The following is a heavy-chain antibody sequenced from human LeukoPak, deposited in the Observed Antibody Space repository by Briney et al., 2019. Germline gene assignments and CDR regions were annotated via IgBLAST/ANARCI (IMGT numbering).Heavy chain of an antibody. J-gene: IGHJ4*02. Sequence: GGSLRLSCAASGFTFSSYSMNWVRQAPGKGLEWVSSISSSSSYIYYADSVKGRFTISRDNAKNSLYLQMNSLRAEDTAVYYCARDPGEYCSSTSCPRGWGQGTLVTVSS. CDR2: ISSSSSYI. CDR3: ARDPGEYCSSTSCPRG. CDR1: GFTFSSYS. D-gene: IGHD2-2*01. V-gene: IGHV3-21*01.